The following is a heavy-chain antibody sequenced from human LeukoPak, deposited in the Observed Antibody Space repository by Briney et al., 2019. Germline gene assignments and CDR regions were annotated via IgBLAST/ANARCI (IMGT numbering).Heavy chain of an antibody. CDR3: ARVGRDYDYVWGSYRYTGFDY. J-gene: IGHJ4*02. D-gene: IGHD3-16*02. CDR1: GYSISSGYY. Sequence: SETLSLTCAVSGYSISSGYYWGWIRQPPGKGLEWIGIIYHSGSTYYNPSLKSRVTISLDTSKNQFSLKLSSVTAADTAVYYCARVGRDYDYVWGSYRYTGFDYWGQGTLVTVSS. V-gene: IGHV4-38-2*01. CDR2: IYHSGST.